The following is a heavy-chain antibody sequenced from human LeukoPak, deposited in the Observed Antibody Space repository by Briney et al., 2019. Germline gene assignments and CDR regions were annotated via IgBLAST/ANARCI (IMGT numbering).Heavy chain of an antibody. J-gene: IGHJ5*02. V-gene: IGHV1-69*04. CDR1: GGTFSSYA. CDR3: ARGPIVVVPAATNWFDP. D-gene: IGHD2-2*01. Sequence: ASVKVSCKASGGTFSSYAIGWVRQAPGQGLEWMGRIIPILGIANYAQKFQGRVTITADKSTSTAYMELSSLRSEDTAVYYCARGPIVVVPAATNWFDPWGQGTLVTVSS. CDR2: IIPILGIA.